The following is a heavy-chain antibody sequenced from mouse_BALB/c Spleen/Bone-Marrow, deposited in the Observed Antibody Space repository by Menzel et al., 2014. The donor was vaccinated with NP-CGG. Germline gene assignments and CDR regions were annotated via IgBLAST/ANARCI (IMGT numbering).Heavy chain of an antibody. J-gene: IGHJ4*01. CDR1: GFTFSDYY. CDR2: ISNGYDST. D-gene: IGHD2-12*01. V-gene: IGHV5-12*02. CDR3: ARESYGHAMDY. Sequence: EVQLVESGGGLVQPGGSLKLSCATSGFTFSDYYMFWVRQTPDKRLEWVAYISNGYDSTFYSDTVKGRFSISRDNAKNALYLQRSRLRSEDTAMYYCARESYGHAMDYWGQGTSVTVSS.